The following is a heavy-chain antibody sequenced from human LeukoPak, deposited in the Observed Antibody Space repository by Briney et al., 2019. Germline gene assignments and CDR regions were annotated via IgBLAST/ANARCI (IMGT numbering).Heavy chain of an antibody. Sequence: GGSLRLSCAASGFTVSSNYMSWVRQAPGKGLEWVSVIYSGGRTYYADSAKGRFTISRDNSKNTLYLQMNSLRAEDTAVYYCARDTLEGKEAEYNWNYAADFGAFDIWGQGTMVTVSS. CDR2: IYSGGRT. V-gene: IGHV3-66*01. J-gene: IGHJ3*02. CDR3: ARDTLEGKEAEYNWNYAADFGAFDI. D-gene: IGHD1-7*01. CDR1: GFTVSSNY.